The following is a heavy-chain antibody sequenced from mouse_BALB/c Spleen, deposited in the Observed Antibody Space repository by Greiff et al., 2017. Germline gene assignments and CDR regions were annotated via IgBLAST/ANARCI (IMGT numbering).Heavy chain of an antibody. D-gene: IGHD2-2*01. CDR2: INPGSGGT. Sequence: VQLQQSGAELVRPGTSVKVSCKASGYAFTNYLIEWVKQRPGQGLEWIGVINPGSGGTNYNEKFKGKATLTADKSSSTAYMQLSSLTSDDSAVYFCAREGGYDVWFAYWGQGTLVTVSA. CDR1: GYAFTNYL. J-gene: IGHJ3*01. V-gene: IGHV1-54*01. CDR3: AREGGYDVWFAY.